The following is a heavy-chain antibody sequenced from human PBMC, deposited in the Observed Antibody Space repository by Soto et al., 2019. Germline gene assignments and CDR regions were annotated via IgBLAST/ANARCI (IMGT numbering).Heavy chain of an antibody. V-gene: IGHV1-8*02. CDR3: AGPRSRSYPFDY. CDR1: GYTFTSYG. D-gene: IGHD1-26*01. J-gene: IGHJ4*02. CDR2: MNPNSGNT. Sequence: SVKVSCKASGYTFTSYGISWVRQATGQGLEWMGWMNPNSGNTGYAQKFQGRVTMTRNTSISTAYMELRSLRSEDTAVYYCAGPRSRSYPFDYRTRGTLVPGSA.